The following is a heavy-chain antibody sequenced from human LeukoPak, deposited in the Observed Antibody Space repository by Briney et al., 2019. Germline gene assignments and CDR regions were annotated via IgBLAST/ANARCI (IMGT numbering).Heavy chain of an antibody. CDR1: GGSISSYY. V-gene: IGHV4-59*01. CDR2: IYHSGST. CDR3: ARVGSSTNGEIDY. D-gene: IGHD2-2*01. Sequence: SETLSLTCTVSGGSISSYYWSWIRQPPRKGLEWIGYIYHSGSTNYNPSLKSRVTISVDTSKNQFSLKLSSVTAADTAVYYCARVGSSTNGEIDYWGQGTLVTVSS. J-gene: IGHJ4*02.